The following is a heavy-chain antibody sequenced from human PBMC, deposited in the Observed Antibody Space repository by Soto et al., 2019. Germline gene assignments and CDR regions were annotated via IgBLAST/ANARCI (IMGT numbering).Heavy chain of an antibody. V-gene: IGHV3-23*01. CDR3: AKDHFCDSGAYCPFNS. CDR1: GFTFSSYD. J-gene: IGHJ4*02. Sequence: GGSLRFSCAASGFTFSSYDMSWVRQAPGKGLEWVSTIGGSGGWTHYTDSVKGRFTISRDNSMNTLYLQMSSLRAEDTAVYYCAKDHFCDSGAYCPFNSWGQGTLVTVSS. D-gene: IGHD3-22*01. CDR2: IGGSGGWT.